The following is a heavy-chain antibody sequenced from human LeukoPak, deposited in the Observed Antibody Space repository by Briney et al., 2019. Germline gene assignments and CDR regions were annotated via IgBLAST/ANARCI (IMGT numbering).Heavy chain of an antibody. D-gene: IGHD6-19*01. CDR1: GYSFTSYW. CDR3: ARLLGIAVARVWFDP. J-gene: IGHJ5*02. CDR2: IYPGDSDT. Sequence: GESLKISGKGSGYSFTSYWIGWVRQMPGKGLEWMGIIYPGDSDTRYSPSFQGQVTISADKSISTAYLQWSSLKASDTAMYYCARLLGIAVARVWFDPWGQGTLVTVSS. V-gene: IGHV5-51*01.